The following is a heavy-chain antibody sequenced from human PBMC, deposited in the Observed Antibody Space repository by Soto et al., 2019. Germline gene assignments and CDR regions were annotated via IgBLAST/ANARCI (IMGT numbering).Heavy chain of an antibody. CDR3: AKAGTTVTTGAYFVL. D-gene: IGHD4-17*01. CDR2: ISGGGGGT. Sequence: EVQLLESGGGLVQPGGSLRLSCAASGFTFSNYAMSWVRQAPGKGLEWVSAISGGGGGTYYADSVKGRFTISRDNSKSTLYLQMNSLRAEDTAVYYCAKAGTTVTTGAYFVLWGRGTLVTVSS. J-gene: IGHJ2*01. V-gene: IGHV3-23*01. CDR1: GFTFSNYA.